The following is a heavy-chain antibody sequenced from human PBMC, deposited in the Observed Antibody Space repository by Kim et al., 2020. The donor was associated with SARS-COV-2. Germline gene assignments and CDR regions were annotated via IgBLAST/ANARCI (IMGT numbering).Heavy chain of an antibody. CDR1: GFTFSSHW. J-gene: IGHJ4*02. D-gene: IGHD6-19*01. V-gene: IGHV3-74*01. Sequence: GGSLRLSCAVSGFTFSSHWMHWVRQAPGKGLVWVSRINSDGSSTSYADPVKGRFTISRDNAKNTLYLQMNSLRAEDTAAYYCARRHFSSGWYYFDYWGQG. CDR2: INSDGSST. CDR3: ARRHFSSGWYYFDY.